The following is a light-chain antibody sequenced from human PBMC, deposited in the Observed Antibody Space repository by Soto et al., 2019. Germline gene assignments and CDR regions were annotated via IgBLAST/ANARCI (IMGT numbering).Light chain of an antibody. J-gene: IGKJ1*01. CDR1: QSLSSSY. V-gene: IGKV3-20*01. CDR3: QQYHSSPWT. CDR2: GAL. Sequence: IVLTHSPGTLSLSPGERATLSCRASQSLSSSYLAWYQQKPGQAPRLLIYGALNRATGIPDRFSGRGSGTDFTLTISRLEPEDFAMYYCQQYHSSPWTFGQGTKVDIK.